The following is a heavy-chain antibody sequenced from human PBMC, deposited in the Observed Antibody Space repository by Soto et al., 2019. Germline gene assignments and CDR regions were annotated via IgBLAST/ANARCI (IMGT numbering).Heavy chain of an antibody. D-gene: IGHD3-10*01. CDR3: ARVFITMVRGVPTYGMDV. CDR1: GGSISSGGYY. J-gene: IGHJ6*02. CDR2: IYYSGST. Sequence: SETMSLTCTVSGGSISSGGYYWSWIRQHPGKGLEWIGYIYYSGSTYYNPSLKSRVTISVDTSKNQFSLKLSSVTAADTAVYYCARVFITMVRGVPTYGMDVWGQGTTVTVSS. V-gene: IGHV4-31*03.